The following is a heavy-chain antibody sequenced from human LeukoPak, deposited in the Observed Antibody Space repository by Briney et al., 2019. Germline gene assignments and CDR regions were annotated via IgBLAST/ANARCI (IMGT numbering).Heavy chain of an antibody. V-gene: IGHV3-7*01. CDR3: ARDGSWNYFDY. D-gene: IGHD6-13*01. J-gene: IGHJ4*02. CDR1: GFTFSNYW. CDR2: IKEDGSET. Sequence: PGGSLRLSCAASGFTFSNYWMTWVRQALGKGLEWVANIKEDGSETYYVDSVKGRFTISRDNSKSTLYLQMNSLRAEDTAVYYCARDGSWNYFDYWGQGTLVTVSS.